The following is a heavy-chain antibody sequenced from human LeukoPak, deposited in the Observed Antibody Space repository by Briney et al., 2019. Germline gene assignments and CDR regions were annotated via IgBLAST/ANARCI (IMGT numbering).Heavy chain of an antibody. V-gene: IGHV4-34*01. Sequence: PSETLSLTCAVYGGSFSGCSWSWIRQPPGKGLEWIGEINHSGRTNYNPSLKSRVTISVDTSKNHFSLKLSSVTAADTAVYYCAREGLNMVRGVIPKEAWGWFDPWGQGTLVTVSS. J-gene: IGHJ5*02. CDR2: INHSGRT. CDR3: AREGLNMVRGVIPKEAWGWFDP. D-gene: IGHD3-10*01. CDR1: GGSFSGCS.